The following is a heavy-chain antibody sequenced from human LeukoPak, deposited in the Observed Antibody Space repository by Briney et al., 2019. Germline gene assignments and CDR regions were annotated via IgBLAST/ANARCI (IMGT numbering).Heavy chain of an antibody. D-gene: IGHD3-22*01. CDR1: GDSISRGYY. J-gene: IGHJ5*01. Sequence: SETLSLTCTVSGDSISRGYYWVWIRQPPGKGLEWIGYIHSSGNTYYNPSLQNRLIISRDTTEDPLSLTLTSVTAADTAVYFCASGYGSGWLDSWGQGTQVAVSS. CDR3: ASGYGSGWLDS. CDR2: IHSSGNT. V-gene: IGHV4-31*03.